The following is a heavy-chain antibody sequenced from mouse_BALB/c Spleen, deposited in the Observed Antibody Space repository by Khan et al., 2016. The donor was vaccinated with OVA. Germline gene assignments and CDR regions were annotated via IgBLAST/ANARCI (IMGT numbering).Heavy chain of an antibody. J-gene: IGHJ4*01. CDR2: ISSGGRYT. CDR3: ASAYYGNDYYAIDY. V-gene: IGHV5-6*01. Sequence: EVELVESGGDLVKPGGSLKVSCAASGFTFSSYGMSWVRQTPDKRLEWVATISSGGRYTYFPDSVKGRFTISRDNAKNTLYLQMSSLKSEDTAMYYCASAYYGNDYYAIDYWGQGTSVTVSS. D-gene: IGHD2-10*01. CDR1: GFTFSSYG.